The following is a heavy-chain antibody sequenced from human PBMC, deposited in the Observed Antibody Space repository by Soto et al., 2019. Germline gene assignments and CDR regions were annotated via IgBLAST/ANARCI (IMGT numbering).Heavy chain of an antibody. D-gene: IGHD5-12*01. CDR3: ARGNHRWLQLWYFDL. CDR2: IIPIFGTV. J-gene: IGHJ2*01. Sequence: QVQLVQSGAEVKKPGSSVKVSCKASGGTFSSYAISWVRQAPGQGLEWMGGIIPIFGTVNYAQKFQGRVTITADESTSTASMELSSLRSEDTAVYYCARGNHRWLQLWYFDLWGRGTLVTVSS. CDR1: GGTFSSYA. V-gene: IGHV1-69*12.